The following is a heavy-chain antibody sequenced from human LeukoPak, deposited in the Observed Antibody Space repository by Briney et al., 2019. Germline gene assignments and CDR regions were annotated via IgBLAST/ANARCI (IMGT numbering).Heavy chain of an antibody. Sequence: GASVKVSCKASGYTFTSYGISWVRQAPGQGLEWMGWISAYNGNTNYAQKLQGRVTMTTDTSTSTAYMELRSLRSDDTAVYYCARGAPPGGLLVHFDYWGQGTLVTVSS. CDR1: GYTFTSYG. D-gene: IGHD2-15*01. CDR2: ISAYNGNT. CDR3: ARGAPPGGLLVHFDY. J-gene: IGHJ4*02. V-gene: IGHV1-18*01.